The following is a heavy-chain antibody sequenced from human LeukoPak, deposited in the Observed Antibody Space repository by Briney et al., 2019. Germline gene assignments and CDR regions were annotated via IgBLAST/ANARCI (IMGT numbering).Heavy chain of an antibody. CDR2: ISGGGGSA. D-gene: IGHD6-19*01. J-gene: IGHJ3*02. Sequence: PGGSLRLSCAAPRVTFSCYAMSWGRQAPGKGLEWVSAISGGGGSADYADSVKGRFTISRDNSKNTLYLQMNSLRAEDTAVHYDGISFCQCGWYYCAFDIWGQGTMVTVSS. CDR1: RVTFSCYA. CDR3: GISFCQCGWYYCAFDI. V-gene: IGHV3-23*01.